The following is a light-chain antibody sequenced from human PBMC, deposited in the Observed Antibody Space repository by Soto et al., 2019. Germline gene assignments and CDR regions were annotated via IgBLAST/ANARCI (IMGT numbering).Light chain of an antibody. Sequence: QSVLTQPASVSGSPGQSITISCTGTSSDVGSYNLVSWYQQYPGKAPKLMIYEGNERPSGVSNRFSGSKSGNTASLTISGLQAEDEADYYCCSYAGSSTWVFGGGTKLTVL. CDR2: EGN. J-gene: IGLJ3*02. CDR3: CSYAGSSTWV. V-gene: IGLV2-23*01. CDR1: SSDVGSYNL.